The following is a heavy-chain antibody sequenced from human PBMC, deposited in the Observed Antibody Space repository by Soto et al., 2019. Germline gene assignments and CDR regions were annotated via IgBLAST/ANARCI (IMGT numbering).Heavy chain of an antibody. CDR2: IKQDGSEK. V-gene: IGHV3-7*01. Sequence: LRLSCAASGFTFSSYWMSWVRPAPGKGLEWVANIKQDGSEKYYVDSVKGRFTISRDNAKNSLYLQMNSLRAEDTAVYYCARGYCSGGSCYSLLYNYYYMDVWGKGTTVTVSS. CDR1: GFTFSSYW. J-gene: IGHJ6*03. D-gene: IGHD2-15*01. CDR3: ARGYCSGGSCYSLLYNYYYMDV.